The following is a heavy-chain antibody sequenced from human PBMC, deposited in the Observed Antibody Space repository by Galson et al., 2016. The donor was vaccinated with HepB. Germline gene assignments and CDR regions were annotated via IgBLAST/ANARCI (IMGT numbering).Heavy chain of an antibody. D-gene: IGHD4-23*01. CDR2: ITSSSNYI. CDR3: TRAYVGKAWRGTYWYFDL. Sequence: SLRHSCAASGFTFNSYNMNWVRQAPGKGLEWVSSITSSSNYIYYADSVRGRFTISRDNAKNSLHLQMNSLRAEDTAVYYCTRAYVGKAWRGTYWYFDLWGRGTLVTVSS. V-gene: IGHV3-21*01. CDR1: GFTFNSYN. J-gene: IGHJ2*01.